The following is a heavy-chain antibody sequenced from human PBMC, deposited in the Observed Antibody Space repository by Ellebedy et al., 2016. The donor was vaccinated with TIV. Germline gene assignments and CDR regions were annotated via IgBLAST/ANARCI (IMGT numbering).Heavy chain of an antibody. CDR2: ISTYIGNT. CDR1: SYTFTSFG. J-gene: IGHJ4*02. Sequence: ASVKVSXKASSYTFTSFGLSWVRQAPGQGLECMGWISTYIGNTNYAQKFQGRVTMTTSTAYMELRSLRSDDTAVYYCARETEQMGYDYWGQGTLVTVSS. D-gene: IGHD6-13*01. V-gene: IGHV1-18*01. CDR3: ARETEQMGYDY.